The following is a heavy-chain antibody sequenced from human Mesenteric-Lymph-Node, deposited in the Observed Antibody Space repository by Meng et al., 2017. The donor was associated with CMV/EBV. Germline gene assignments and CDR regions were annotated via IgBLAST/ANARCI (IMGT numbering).Heavy chain of an antibody. CDR3: ARDIAARPAAY. CDR1: GFTFSSYS. V-gene: IGHV3-21*01. J-gene: IGHJ4*02. CDR2: ISSSSSYI. Sequence: GGSLRLSCAASGFTFSSYSMNWVRQAPGKGLEWVSSISSSSSYIYYADSVKGRFTISRDNAKNPLYLQMNSLRAEDTAVYYCARDIAARPAAYWGQGTLVTVSS. D-gene: IGHD6-6*01.